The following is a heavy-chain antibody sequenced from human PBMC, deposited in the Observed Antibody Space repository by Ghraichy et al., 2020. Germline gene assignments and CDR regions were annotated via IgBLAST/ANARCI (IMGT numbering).Heavy chain of an antibody. D-gene: IGHD3-16*01. Sequence: SETLSLTCTVSGGSISSYYWSWIRQPPGKGLEWIGYISYSGSTNSNPPLKSRVTISVDTSKNQFSLKLSSVTAADTAVYYCARGLAVWGYGMDVWGQGTTVTVSS. V-gene: IGHV4-59*01. CDR2: ISYSGST. J-gene: IGHJ6*02. CDR3: ARGLAVWGYGMDV. CDR1: GGSISSYY.